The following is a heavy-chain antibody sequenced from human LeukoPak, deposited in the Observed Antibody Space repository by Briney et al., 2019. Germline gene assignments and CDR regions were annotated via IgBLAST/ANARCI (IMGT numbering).Heavy chain of an antibody. V-gene: IGHV3-7*01. CDR1: GFTFSSYW. CDR2: IKQDGSEK. J-gene: IGHJ4*02. D-gene: IGHD6-19*01. Sequence: GGSPRLSCAASGFTFSSYWMSWVRQAPGKGLEWVANIKQDGSEKYYVDSVKGRFTISRDNAKNSLHLQMNSLRAEDTAVYYCARGPGSGIAVADGYDYWGQGTLVTVSS. CDR3: ARGPGSGIAVADGYDY.